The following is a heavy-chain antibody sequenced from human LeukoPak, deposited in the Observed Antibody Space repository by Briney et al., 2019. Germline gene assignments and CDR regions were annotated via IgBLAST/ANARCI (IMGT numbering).Heavy chain of an antibody. V-gene: IGHV3-23*01. CDR2: ISAGGGST. D-gene: IGHD5/OR15-5a*01. J-gene: IGHJ6*03. CDR3: AKKKLVYRDYYYHMDV. Sequence: GGSLRLSCAASGFTFSNYGMNWVRQAPGKGLEWVSAISAGGGSTYYADSVKGRFTISRDSSKNTLYLQMSSLRVEDTAVYYCAKKKLVYRDYYYHMDVLGRGTTVTISS. CDR1: GFTFSNYG.